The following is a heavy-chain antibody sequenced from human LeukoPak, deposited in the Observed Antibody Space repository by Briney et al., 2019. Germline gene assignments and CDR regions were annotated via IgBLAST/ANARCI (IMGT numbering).Heavy chain of an antibody. V-gene: IGHV4-39*07. CDR1: GGSIRSSSYN. Sequence: PSETLSLTCTVSGGSIRSSSYNWGWIRQPPGKGLEWIGSIHYTGTTFYNPSLKSRVTISVDTSKNQFSLKLSSVTAADTAVYYCARDSPMVYAIGGSPKAFDYWGQGTLVTVSS. CDR2: IHYTGTT. D-gene: IGHD2-8*01. J-gene: IGHJ4*02. CDR3: ARDSPMVYAIGGSPKAFDY.